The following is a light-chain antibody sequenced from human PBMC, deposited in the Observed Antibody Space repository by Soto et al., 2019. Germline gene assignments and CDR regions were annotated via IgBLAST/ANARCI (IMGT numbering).Light chain of an antibody. Sequence: EIVLTQSPGTLSLSPGERVTLSCRASQSVSSTSLAWYQQKPGQAPRLLIYGASSRATGIPDRFSGSGSGTDFTLTISRLEPEDFAVYYCQHFGNTFGQGTKVEIK. V-gene: IGKV3-20*01. CDR1: QSVSSTS. CDR2: GAS. J-gene: IGKJ1*01. CDR3: QHFGNT.